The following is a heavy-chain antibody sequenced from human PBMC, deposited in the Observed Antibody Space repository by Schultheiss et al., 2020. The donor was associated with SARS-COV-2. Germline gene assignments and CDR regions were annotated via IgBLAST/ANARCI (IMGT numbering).Heavy chain of an antibody. CDR1: GFTFSSYA. CDR2: ISSSSTI. CDR3: ARALIAAAGPSFDY. V-gene: IGHV3-48*01. J-gene: IGHJ4*02. Sequence: GGSLRLSCAASGFTFSSYAMHWVRQAPGKGLEWVSCISSSSTIYYADSVKGRFTISRDNSKNTLYLQMNSLRAEDTAVYYCARALIAAAGPSFDYWGQGTLVTVSS. D-gene: IGHD6-13*01.